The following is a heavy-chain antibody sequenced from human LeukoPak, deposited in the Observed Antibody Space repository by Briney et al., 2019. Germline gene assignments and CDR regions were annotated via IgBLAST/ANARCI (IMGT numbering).Heavy chain of an antibody. CDR2: IYYSGST. CDR1: GGSISSYY. V-gene: IGHV4-59*01. CDR3: ARKDNLYGEFDY. Sequence: SSETLSLTCTVSGGSISSYYWSWIRQPPGKGLEWIGYIYYSGSTNYNPSLKSRVTISVDTSKNQFSLKLSSVTAADTAVYYCARKDNLYGEFDYWGQGTLVTVSS. J-gene: IGHJ4*02. D-gene: IGHD4-17*01.